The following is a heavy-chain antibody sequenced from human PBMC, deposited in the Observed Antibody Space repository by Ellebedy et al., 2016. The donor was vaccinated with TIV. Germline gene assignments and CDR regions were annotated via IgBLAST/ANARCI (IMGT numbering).Heavy chain of an antibody. V-gene: IGHV3-74*01. CDR1: GFTFSSYS. CDR2: INSDGSST. J-gene: IGHJ4*02. D-gene: IGHD1-26*01. CDR3: ARDLSPGGGSYSGVNDY. Sequence: GESLKISXAASGFTFSSYSMNWVRQAPGKGLVWVSRINSDGSSTSYADSVKGRFTISRDNSKNTLYLQMNSLRAEDTAVYYCARDLSPGGGSYSGVNDYWGQGTLVTVSS.